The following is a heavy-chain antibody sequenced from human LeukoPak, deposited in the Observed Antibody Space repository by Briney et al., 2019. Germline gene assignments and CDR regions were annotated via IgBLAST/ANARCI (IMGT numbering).Heavy chain of an antibody. V-gene: IGHV4-34*01. D-gene: IGHD3-3*01. CDR3: ASRGSDYDFWSGYRRISFDY. J-gene: IGHJ4*02. Sequence: SETLSLTCAVYGGSFSGYYWSWIRQPPGKGLEWIGEINHSGSTNYNPSLKSRVTISVDTSKNQFSLKLSSVTAADTAVYYCASRGSDYDFWSGYRRISFDYWGQGTLVTVSS. CDR2: INHSGST. CDR1: GGSFSGYY.